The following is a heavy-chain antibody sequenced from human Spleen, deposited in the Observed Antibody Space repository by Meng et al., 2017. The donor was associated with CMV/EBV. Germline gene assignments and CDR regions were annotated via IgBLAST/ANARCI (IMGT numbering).Heavy chain of an antibody. Sequence: LKISCTASGFTFNTYSMTWVRQAPGKGLESVAYIDSSSNYIIHADSVKGRFTVSRDNARNSLSLQMNSLRAEDTAVYFCARDRGYNGYGYFFDYWGQGIQVTVSS. J-gene: IGHJ4*02. D-gene: IGHD5-12*01. CDR3: ARDRGYNGYGYFFDY. CDR2: IDSSSNYI. V-gene: IGHV3-21*05. CDR1: GFTFNTYS.